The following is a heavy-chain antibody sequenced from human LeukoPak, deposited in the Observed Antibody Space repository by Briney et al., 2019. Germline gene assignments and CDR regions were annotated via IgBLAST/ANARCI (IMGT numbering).Heavy chain of an antibody. J-gene: IGHJ4*02. CDR3: ARGQHIVVVTAPLDY. CDR1: GFTFSSYG. CDR2: ISGSGGST. Sequence: GGSLRLSCAASGFTFSSYGMSWVRQAPGKGLEWVSAISGSGGSTYYADSVKGRFTISRDNSKNTLYLQMNSLRAEDTAVYYCARGQHIVVVTAPLDYWGQGTLVTVSS. V-gene: IGHV3-23*01. D-gene: IGHD2-21*02.